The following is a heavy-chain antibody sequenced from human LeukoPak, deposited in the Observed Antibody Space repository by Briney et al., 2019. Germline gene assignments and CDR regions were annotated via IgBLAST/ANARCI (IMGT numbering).Heavy chain of an antibody. CDR3: ARVPLV. CDR1: GDSISTGGYY. V-gene: IGHV4-31*03. Sequence: PSETLSLTCTVSGDSISTGGYYWSWIRQNPGKGLEWIGYIYYTGSTYYNPSLKSRVTISVDTSKNQFSLKLTSVTAADMAVYYCARVPLVWGQGSLVTVSS. J-gene: IGHJ4*02. CDR2: IYYTGST.